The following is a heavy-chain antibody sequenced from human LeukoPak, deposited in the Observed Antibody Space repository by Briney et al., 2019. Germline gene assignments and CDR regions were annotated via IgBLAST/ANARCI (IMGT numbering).Heavy chain of an antibody. Sequence: PSQTLSLTCTVSGGSISSGDYYWSWIRRPPGKGLEWIGYIYYSGSTNYNPSLKSRVTISVDTSKNQFSLKLSSVIAADTAVYYCARGRGDYVWGSYRAEVFDYWGQGTLVTVSS. CDR2: IYYSGST. CDR3: ARGRGDYVWGSYRAEVFDY. CDR1: GGSISSGDYY. D-gene: IGHD3-16*02. J-gene: IGHJ4*02. V-gene: IGHV4-30-4*01.